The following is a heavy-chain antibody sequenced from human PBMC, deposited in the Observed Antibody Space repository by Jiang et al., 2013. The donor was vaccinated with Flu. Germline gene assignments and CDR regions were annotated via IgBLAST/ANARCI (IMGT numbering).Heavy chain of an antibody. CDR2: ISAYNGTT. Sequence: GAEVKKPGASVKVSCKASGYTFTTTGIIWVRQAPGQGLEWMGWISAYNGTTNYVQKVQGRVTMTTDTSTSTAYMELRSLRSDDTAVYFCARGGADRASSHAFDIWGHGTMVTVSS. D-gene: IGHD2-15*01. CDR3: ARGGADRASSHAFDI. V-gene: IGHV1-18*04. CDR1: GYTFTTTG. J-gene: IGHJ3*02.